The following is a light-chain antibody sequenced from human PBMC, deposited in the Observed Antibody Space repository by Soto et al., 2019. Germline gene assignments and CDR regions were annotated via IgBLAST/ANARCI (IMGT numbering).Light chain of an antibody. CDR2: VGTGGIVG. CDR3: GTDHGSGSNCLWV. Sequence: QLVLTQAPSASASLGASVTLTCTLSSGYGDYKVDWYQQRPGKGPRFVMRVGTGGIVGSKGDGIPDRFSVLGSGLNRFLTIKDVQEEDESDYYCGTDHGSGSNCLWVFGGGTKVTVL. CDR1: SGYGDYK. J-gene: IGLJ3*02. V-gene: IGLV9-49*01.